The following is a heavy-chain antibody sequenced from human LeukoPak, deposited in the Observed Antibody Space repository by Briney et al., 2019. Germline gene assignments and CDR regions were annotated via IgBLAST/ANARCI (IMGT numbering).Heavy chain of an antibody. Sequence: KTSETLSLTCTVSGGSISSGGYYWSWIRQHPGKGLEWIGYIYYSGSTYYNPSLKSRVTISVDTSKNQFSLKLSSVTAADTAVYYCARGGYSSGWYVDYWGQGTLVTVSS. V-gene: IGHV4-31*03. CDR3: ARGGYSSGWYVDY. D-gene: IGHD6-19*01. CDR1: GGSISSGGYY. CDR2: IYYSGST. J-gene: IGHJ4*02.